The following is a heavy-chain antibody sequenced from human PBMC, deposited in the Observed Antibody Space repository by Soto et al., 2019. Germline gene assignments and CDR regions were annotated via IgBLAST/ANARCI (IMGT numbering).Heavy chain of an antibody. CDR1: VYTFTSYA. D-gene: IGHD1-7*01. CDR2: INAGNGNT. Sequence: ASVKVSCKASVYTFTSYAIHWVRQAPGQRLEWMGWINAGNGNTKYSQKFQGRVTITRDTSASTAYMELSSLRSEDTALYYCARDVSPELRDYYYYMDVWGKGTTVTVSS. J-gene: IGHJ6*03. CDR3: ARDVSPELRDYYYYMDV. V-gene: IGHV1-3*01.